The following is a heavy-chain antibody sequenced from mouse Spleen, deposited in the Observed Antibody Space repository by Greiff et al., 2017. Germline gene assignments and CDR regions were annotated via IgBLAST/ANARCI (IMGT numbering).Heavy chain of an antibody. J-gene: IGHJ2*01. D-gene: IGHD1-1*01. V-gene: IGHV1-76*01. CDR1: GYTFTDYY. CDR3: ARGRRSYFDY. Sequence: VQLQQSGAELVRPGASVKLSCKASGYTFTDYYINWVKQRPGQGLEWIARIYPGSGNTYYNEKFKGKATLTAEKSSSTAYMQLSSLTSEDSAVYFCARGRRSYFDYWGQGTTLTVSS. CDR2: IYPGSGNT.